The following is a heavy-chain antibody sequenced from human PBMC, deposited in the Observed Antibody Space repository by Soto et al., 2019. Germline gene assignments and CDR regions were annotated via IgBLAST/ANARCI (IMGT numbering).Heavy chain of an antibody. CDR1: GFAFSSYG. CDR2: ISYDGSNK. J-gene: IGHJ3*02. D-gene: IGHD3-16*02. CDR3: ALIMITFGGVIAHDAFDI. Sequence: GGSLRLSCAASGFAFSSYGMHWVRQAPGKGLEWVAVISYDGSNKYYADSVKGRFTISRDNSKNTLYLQMNSLRAEDTAVYYCALIMITFGGVIAHDAFDIWGQGTMVTVSS. V-gene: IGHV3-30*03.